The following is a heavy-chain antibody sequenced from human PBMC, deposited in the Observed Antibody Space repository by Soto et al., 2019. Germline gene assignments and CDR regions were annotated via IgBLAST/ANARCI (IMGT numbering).Heavy chain of an antibody. V-gene: IGHV4-34*01. D-gene: IGHD3-3*01. J-gene: IGHJ6*02. CDR1: GGSFSGYY. CDR3: ARGGRYDLWTGYYYGMDV. Sequence: SETLSLTCAVYGGSFSGYYWSWIRQPPGKGLEWIGEINHSGSTNYNPSLKSRVTISVDTSKDQFSLKLSSVTAADTAVYYCARGGRYDLWTGYYYGMDVWGQGTTVTVSS. CDR2: INHSGST.